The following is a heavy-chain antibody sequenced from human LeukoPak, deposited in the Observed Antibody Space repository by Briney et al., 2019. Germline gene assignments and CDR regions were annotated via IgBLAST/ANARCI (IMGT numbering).Heavy chain of an antibody. J-gene: IGHJ3*02. CDR2: IIPIFGTA. D-gene: IGHD3-22*01. Sequence: GASVKVSCKASGYTFTGYYMHWVRQAPGQGLEWMGGIIPIFGTANYAQKFQGRVTITADESTSTAYMELSSLKSDDTAVYYCASLKNYYDSSGYLVTDAFDIWGQGTMVTVSS. CDR3: ASLKNYYDSSGYLVTDAFDI. CDR1: GYTFTGYY. V-gene: IGHV1-69*13.